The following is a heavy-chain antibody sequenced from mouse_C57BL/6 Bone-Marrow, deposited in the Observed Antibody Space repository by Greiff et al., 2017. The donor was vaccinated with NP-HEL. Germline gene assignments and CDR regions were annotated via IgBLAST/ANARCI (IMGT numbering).Heavy chain of an antibody. CDR2: INPNNGGT. J-gene: IGHJ4*01. Sequence: EVKLMESGPELVKPGASVKMSCKASGYTFTDYNMHWVKQSHGKSLEWIGYINPNNGGTSYNQKFKGKATLTVNKSSSTAYMELRSLTSEDSAVYYCARWIYYYGSSYAMDYWGQGTSVTVSS. CDR3: ARWIYYYGSSYAMDY. CDR1: GYTFTDYN. D-gene: IGHD1-1*01. V-gene: IGHV1-22*01.